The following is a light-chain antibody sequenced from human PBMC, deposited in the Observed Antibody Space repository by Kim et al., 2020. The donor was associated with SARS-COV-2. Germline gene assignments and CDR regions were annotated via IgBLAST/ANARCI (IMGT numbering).Light chain of an antibody. V-gene: IGKV3-15*01. CDR1: RTVGSN. CDR2: GSY. CDR3: HQYNNWPRT. Sequence: EIVMTQSPATLSVSPGERATLSCRASRTVGSNLAWYQQKPGQAPRLLIYGSYTRATGIPARFSGSGSGTEFTLTISSLQSEDFVVYYCHQYNNWPRTFGQGTKVDIK. J-gene: IGKJ1*01.